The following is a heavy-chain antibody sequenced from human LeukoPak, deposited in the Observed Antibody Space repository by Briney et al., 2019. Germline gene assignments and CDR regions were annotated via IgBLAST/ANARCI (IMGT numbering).Heavy chain of an antibody. J-gene: IGHJ4*02. V-gene: IGHV3-7*01. D-gene: IGHD3-10*01. CDR1: GFTFSSYW. Sequence: PGGSLRLSCAASGFTFSSYWMSWVRQAPEKGLEWVANTKQDGNGKYYVDSVKGRFTISRDNAKNSLYLQMTSLRAEDTAVYYCARDPMTYYYSSGSSSGYWGQGTLVTVSS. CDR2: TKQDGNGK. CDR3: ARDPMTYYYSSGSSSGY.